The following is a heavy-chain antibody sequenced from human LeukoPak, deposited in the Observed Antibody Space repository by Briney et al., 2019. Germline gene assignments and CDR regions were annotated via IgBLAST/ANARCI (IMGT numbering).Heavy chain of an antibody. CDR1: GFNFSNNL. CDR2: SSFNGVHK. CDR3: ARVGNDSGWRDVFGYFDT. V-gene: IGHV3-30*09. Sequence: TGGSLRLSCAASGFNFSNNLLRWVRQAPGKGLEWVAVSSFNGVHKFYADSVKGRFVISGDNSKNTIYLQMNSLRVEDTATYYCARVGNDSGWRDVFGYFDTWGQGVLVTVSS. D-gene: IGHD6-19*01. J-gene: IGHJ4*02.